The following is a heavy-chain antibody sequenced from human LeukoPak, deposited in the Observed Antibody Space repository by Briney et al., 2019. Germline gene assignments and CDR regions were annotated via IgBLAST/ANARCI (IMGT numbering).Heavy chain of an antibody. CDR2: ISSSSSTI. CDR3: AREDFLLRGYSGTWYGNWFTP. Sequence: GGSLRLSCAASGLTFSSYSMNWVRQAPGKGLEWVSYISSSSSTIYYADSVKGRFTISRDNAKNSLYLQMNSLRDEDTAVYYCAREDFLLRGYSGTWYGNWFTPWGQGPLVTVSS. J-gene: IGHJ5*02. CDR1: GLTFSSYS. V-gene: IGHV3-48*02. D-gene: IGHD6-13*01.